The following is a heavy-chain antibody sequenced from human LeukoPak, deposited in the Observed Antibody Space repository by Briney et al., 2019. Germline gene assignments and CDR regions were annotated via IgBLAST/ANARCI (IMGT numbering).Heavy chain of an antibody. J-gene: IGHJ3*02. D-gene: IGHD6-19*01. CDR2: IIPILGIA. CDR3: ASRGEGAVAGTVRDAFDI. Sequence: ASVKVSCKASGYTFTSYDINWVRQAPGQGLEWMGRIIPILGIANYAQKFQGRVTITADKSTSTAYMELSSLRSEDTAVYYCASRGEGAVAGTVRDAFDIWGQGTMVTVSS. CDR1: GYTFTSYD. V-gene: IGHV1-69*04.